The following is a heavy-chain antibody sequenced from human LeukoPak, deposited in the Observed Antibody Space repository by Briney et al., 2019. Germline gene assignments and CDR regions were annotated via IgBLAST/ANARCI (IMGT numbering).Heavy chain of an antibody. CDR1: GFTVSSNY. CDR3: ARGGSSWPPRDAFDI. V-gene: IGHV3-66*01. D-gene: IGHD6-13*01. Sequence: PGGSLRLSCAASGFTVSSNYMSWVRQAPGKGLEWVSVIYSGGSTYYADSVKGRFTISRDNSKNTLYLQMNSLRAEDTAVYYCARGGSSWPPRDAFDIWGQGTMVTVSS. CDR2: IYSGGST. J-gene: IGHJ3*02.